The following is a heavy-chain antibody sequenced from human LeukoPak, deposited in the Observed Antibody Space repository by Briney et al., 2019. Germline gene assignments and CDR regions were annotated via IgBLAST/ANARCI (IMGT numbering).Heavy chain of an antibody. CDR3: ARKGTPYYYDSSGYYGIDY. J-gene: IGHJ4*02. Sequence: ASVKVSCKASGYTFTSYAMNWVRRAPGQGLEWMGWINTNTGNPTYAQGFTGRFVFSLDTSVSTAYLQISSLKAEDTAVYYCARKGTPYYYDSSGYYGIDYWGQGTLVTVSS. CDR2: INTNTGNP. D-gene: IGHD3-22*01. CDR1: GYTFTSYA. V-gene: IGHV7-4-1*02.